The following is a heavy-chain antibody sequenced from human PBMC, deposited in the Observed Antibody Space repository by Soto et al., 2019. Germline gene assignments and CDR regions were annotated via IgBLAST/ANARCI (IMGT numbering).Heavy chain of an antibody. D-gene: IGHD2-2*01. J-gene: IGHJ5*02. CDR3: ARDPIHIVVVPAAMTT. V-gene: IGHV3-48*01. Sequence: GGSLRLSCAASGFTFSSYSMSWVRQAPGKGLEWVSYISGSRSTIYYADSVKGRFTISRDNAKNSLYLQMNSLRAEDSAFYYCARDPIHIVVVPAAMTTWGQGT. CDR2: ISGSRSTI. CDR1: GFTFSSYS.